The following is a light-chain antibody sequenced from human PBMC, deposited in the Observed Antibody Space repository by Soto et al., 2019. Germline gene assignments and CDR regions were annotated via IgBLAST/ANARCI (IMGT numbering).Light chain of an antibody. V-gene: IGLV6-57*04. J-gene: IGLJ2*01. CDR1: SGGIASNY. CDR2: EHN. CDR3: QSYDSSTVI. Sequence: NFMLTQTHSVSESPGKTVTIACTRRSGGIASNYVQWYQQRPGSAPTTVIYEHNQRPSGVPDRFSGSTDGSSNSASLTISGLQTEDEAHYFCQSYDSSTVIFGGGTKVTVL.